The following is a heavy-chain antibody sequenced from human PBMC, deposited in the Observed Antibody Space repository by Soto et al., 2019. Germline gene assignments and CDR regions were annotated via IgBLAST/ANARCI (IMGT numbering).Heavy chain of an antibody. Sequence: GGSLRLSCAASGFTFSSYDMHWVRQATGKGLEWVSAIGTAGDTYYPGSVKGRFTISRENAKNSLYLQMNSLRAEDTAVYYCARVSYNWNYGYYYYGMDVWGQGTTVTVSS. J-gene: IGHJ6*02. V-gene: IGHV3-13*01. CDR2: IGTAGDT. CDR3: ARVSYNWNYGYYYYGMDV. CDR1: GFTFSSYD. D-gene: IGHD1-7*01.